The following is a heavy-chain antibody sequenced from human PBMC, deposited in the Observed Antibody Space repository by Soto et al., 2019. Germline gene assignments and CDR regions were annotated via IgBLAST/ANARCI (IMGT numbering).Heavy chain of an antibody. CDR1: GFSFEDYA. J-gene: IGHJ4*01. CDR3: PLRRFCTNSIGSFDS. Sequence: PGGSLRLSCAVSGFSFEDYAMHWVRQAPGKGLEWVAAISKNGGGTGYAESVKGRFTISRENAKKTLYLQLNSLRPEDTAVFFCPLRRFCTNSIGSFDSWGQGTLVTVSS. V-gene: IGHV3-9*01. D-gene: IGHD2-8*01. CDR2: ISKNGGGT.